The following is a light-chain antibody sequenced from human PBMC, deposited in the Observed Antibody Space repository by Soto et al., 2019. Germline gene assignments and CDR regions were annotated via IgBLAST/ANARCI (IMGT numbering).Light chain of an antibody. Sequence: EIVMTQSPDTLSVSPGERATLSCRASQSVSNNLAWYQQKPGQAPRLLIYHASTGATGIPARFSGSGSGTELTLTISSVQSEDFAVYYCQQYYEWPLTFGGGTKVEIK. J-gene: IGKJ4*01. CDR1: QSVSNN. CDR2: HAS. V-gene: IGKV3-15*01. CDR3: QQYYEWPLT.